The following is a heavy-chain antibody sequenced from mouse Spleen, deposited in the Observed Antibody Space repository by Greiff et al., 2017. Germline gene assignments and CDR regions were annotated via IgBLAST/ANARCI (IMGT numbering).Heavy chain of an antibody. CDR3: ARATVVATDYFDY. CDR1: GYTFTSYW. CDR2: IDPNSGGT. D-gene: IGHD1-1*01. Sequence: QVQLQQPGAELVKPGASVKLSCKASGYTFTSYWMHWVKQRPGRGLEWLGRIDPNSGGTKYNEKFKSKATLTVDKPSSTAYMQLSSLTSEDSAVYYCARATVVATDYFDYWGQGTTLTVSS. V-gene: IGHV1-72*01. J-gene: IGHJ2*01.